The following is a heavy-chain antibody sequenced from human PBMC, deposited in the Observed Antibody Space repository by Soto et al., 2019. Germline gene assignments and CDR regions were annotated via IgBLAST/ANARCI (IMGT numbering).Heavy chain of an antibody. J-gene: IGHJ4*02. Sequence: GGSLRLSCAASALTFSNYAMSWVRQAPGKGPEWVSGISGSGGRTYYADSVKGRLTISRDNSKNTLYLQMNSLRAEDTAVYYCAKAFYPCSRGTCYVGTFDYWGQGT. V-gene: IGHV3-23*01. CDR2: ISGSGGRT. CDR1: ALTFSNYA. D-gene: IGHD2-15*01. CDR3: AKAFYPCSRGTCYVGTFDY.